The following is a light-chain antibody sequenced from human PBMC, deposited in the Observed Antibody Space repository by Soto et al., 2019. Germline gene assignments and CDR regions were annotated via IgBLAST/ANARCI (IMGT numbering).Light chain of an antibody. Sequence: QSGLTQPASVSGSPGQSITISCTGTSSDVGGYNYVSWYQQHPGKAPKVMIYEVSNRPSGVSNRFSGSKSGNTASLTISGLQAEDEADYYCSSYRGSSPYVFGTGTKLTVL. V-gene: IGLV2-14*01. CDR3: SSYRGSSPYV. CDR2: EVS. CDR1: SSDVGGYNY. J-gene: IGLJ1*01.